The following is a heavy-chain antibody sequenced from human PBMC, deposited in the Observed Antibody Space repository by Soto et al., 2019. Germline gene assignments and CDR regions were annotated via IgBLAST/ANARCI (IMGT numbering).Heavy chain of an antibody. Sequence: ASVKVSCKASGYTFTNYAMHWVRQAPGQRLEWMGWSIAGNGNTKYSQKFQGRVTITRDTSASTAYMELRSLRSADTAVYYCAREGYCRRTSCFDYWGQGTLVTVSS. CDR3: AREGYCRRTSCFDY. V-gene: IGHV1-3*01. CDR1: GYTFTNYA. D-gene: IGHD2-2*01. CDR2: SIAGNGNT. J-gene: IGHJ4*02.